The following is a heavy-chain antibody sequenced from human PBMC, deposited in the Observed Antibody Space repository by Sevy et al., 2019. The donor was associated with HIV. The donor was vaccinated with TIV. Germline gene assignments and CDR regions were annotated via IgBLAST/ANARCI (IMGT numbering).Heavy chain of an antibody. Sequence: GGSLRLSCAASGFTFDDYTMHWVRQVPGKGLEWVSLISWDAKKTGYADSVESRFTVSRDNRKNSLYLQMNSLRSEDTALYFCAKDIPGYSGFDHWGQGTLVTVSS. CDR1: GFTFDDYT. CDR3: AKDIPGYSGFDH. J-gene: IGHJ4*02. CDR2: ISWDAKKT. D-gene: IGHD3-10*01. V-gene: IGHV3-43*01.